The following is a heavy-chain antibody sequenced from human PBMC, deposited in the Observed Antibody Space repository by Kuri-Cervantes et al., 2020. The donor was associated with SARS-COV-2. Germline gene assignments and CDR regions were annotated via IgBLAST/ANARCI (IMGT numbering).Heavy chain of an antibody. CDR2: IYYSGST. Sequence: ESLKISCTVSGGSISSSSYYWGWIRQPPGKGLEWIGSIYYSGSTYYNPSPKSRVTISVDTSKNQFSLKLSSVTAADTAVYYCASPLLRFLEWPAFDYWGQGTLVTVSS. J-gene: IGHJ4*02. V-gene: IGHV4-39*01. D-gene: IGHD3-3*01. CDR1: GGSISSSSYY. CDR3: ASPLLRFLEWPAFDY.